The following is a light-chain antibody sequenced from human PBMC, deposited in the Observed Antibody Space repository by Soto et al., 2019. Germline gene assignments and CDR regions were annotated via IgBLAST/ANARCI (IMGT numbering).Light chain of an antibody. Sequence: DIQMTQSPSSLSASVGDTVTIPCRASQSIGKHLNWYQQKPGKAPKFLIYFVSNLQSGVPSRFSGSGSGTDFTLTINNVQPEDFATYYCQQGYSSAITFGQGTRLEI. J-gene: IGKJ5*01. V-gene: IGKV1-39*01. CDR1: QSIGKH. CDR3: QQGYSSAIT. CDR2: FVS.